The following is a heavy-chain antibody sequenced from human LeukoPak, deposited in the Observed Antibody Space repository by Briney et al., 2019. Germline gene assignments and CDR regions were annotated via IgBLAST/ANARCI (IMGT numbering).Heavy chain of an antibody. CDR3: ARGGYYDSRGYLAAY. CDR1: GFTFSSSW. CDR2: KNQGGSAN. Sequence: GGSLRLSCTASGFTFSSSWMTWVRQAPGRGLEWVANKNQGGSANYYVDSVKGRFTISGDNARNSLYLQMDSLRAEDTAVYYCARGGYYDSRGYLAAYWGQGTLVTVSS. J-gene: IGHJ4*02. D-gene: IGHD3-22*01. V-gene: IGHV3-7*01.